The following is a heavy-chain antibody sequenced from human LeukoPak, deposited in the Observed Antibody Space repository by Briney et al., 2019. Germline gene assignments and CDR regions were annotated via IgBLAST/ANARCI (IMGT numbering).Heavy chain of an antibody. J-gene: IGHJ4*02. CDR1: GDSISSYY. V-gene: IGHV4-59*01. CDR2: IYYSGNT. CDR3: ARAPGGNPTTHYFDY. Sequence: PSETLSLTCTVSGDSISSYYWSWIRQPPGKGLEWIGYIYYSGNTNYNPSLKSRVTISVDTSKNQFSLKLTSVTAADTAVYYCARAPGGNPTTHYFDYWGQGALVTVSS. D-gene: IGHD1-14*01.